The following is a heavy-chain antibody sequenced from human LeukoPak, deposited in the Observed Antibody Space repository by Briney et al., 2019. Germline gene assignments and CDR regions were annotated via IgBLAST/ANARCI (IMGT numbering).Heavy chain of an antibody. Sequence: GGSLRLSCAASGFTFSSYAMSWVRQAPGKGLEWVLGIRGSGDITYYADSVKGRFTISRDNFKNTLYLQMNSLRAEDTAVYYCAKTRIVCSSVSCPGGGFDYWGHGTLVTVSS. D-gene: IGHD2-2*01. CDR2: IRGSGDIT. V-gene: IGHV3-23*01. CDR1: GFTFSSYA. CDR3: AKTRIVCSSVSCPGGGFDY. J-gene: IGHJ4*01.